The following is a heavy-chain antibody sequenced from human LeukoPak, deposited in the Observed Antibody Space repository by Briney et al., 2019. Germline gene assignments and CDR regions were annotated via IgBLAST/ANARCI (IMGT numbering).Heavy chain of an antibody. CDR1: GYSFTSYW. J-gene: IGHJ4*02. D-gene: IGHD2-8*01. CDR3: ARGAYCANGVCSLDY. V-gene: IGHV5-51*01. CDR2: IYPGDSDT. Sequence: GESLKISCKGSGYSFTSYWIGWVRQMPGKGLEWMGIIYPGDSDTRYSPSFQGQVTISADKSISTAYLQWSSLKASDTAMYYCARGAYCANGVCSLDYWGQGTLVTVSS.